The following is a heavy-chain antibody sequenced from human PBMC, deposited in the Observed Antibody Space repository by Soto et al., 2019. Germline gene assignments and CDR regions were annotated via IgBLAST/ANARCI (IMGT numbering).Heavy chain of an antibody. Sequence: GSLRLSCAASGFTFSSYWMSWVRQAPGKGLEWVANIKQDGSEKYYVDSVKGRFTISRDNAKNSLYLQMNSLRAEDTAVYYCARDQYSSSSVAFDIWGQGTMVTVSS. CDR2: IKQDGSEK. V-gene: IGHV3-7*01. D-gene: IGHD6-6*01. CDR1: GFTFSSYW. J-gene: IGHJ3*02. CDR3: ARDQYSSSSVAFDI.